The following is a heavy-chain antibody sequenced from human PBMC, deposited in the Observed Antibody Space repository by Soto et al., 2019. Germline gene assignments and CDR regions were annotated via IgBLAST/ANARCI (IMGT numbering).Heavy chain of an antibody. CDR1: GGSFSGSTYY. CDR3: ARHAHNPNPIFSYFDF. Sequence: QLQLQESGPGLVKSSETLSLTCTVSGGSFSGSTYYWGWVRHAPGKGLEWFGSISFSGSTYSNPSLKSRVTISVDASKNQFSLKLSSVTVADTAVYYCARHAHNPNPIFSYFDFWGQGTLVTVSS. D-gene: IGHD1-20*01. CDR2: ISFSGST. J-gene: IGHJ4*02. V-gene: IGHV4-39*01.